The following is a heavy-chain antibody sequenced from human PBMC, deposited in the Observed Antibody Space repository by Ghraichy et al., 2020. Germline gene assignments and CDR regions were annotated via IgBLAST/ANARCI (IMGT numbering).Heavy chain of an antibody. D-gene: IGHD2-2*01. J-gene: IGHJ4*02. CDR1: GFTFSTYA. CDR3: AREGCSTATCLPGY. Sequence: LSLTCAASGFTFSTYAMSWVRQAPGKGLEWVSAISGFGADTYYADSVKGRFTISRDNSKNTLYLQMSSLRDEDTAVYYCAREGCSTATCLPGYWGQGTLVTVSS. V-gene: IGHV3-23*01. CDR2: ISGFGADT.